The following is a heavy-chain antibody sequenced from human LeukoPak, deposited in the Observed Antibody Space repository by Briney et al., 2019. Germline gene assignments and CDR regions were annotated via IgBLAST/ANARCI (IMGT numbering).Heavy chain of an antibody. Sequence: KPSETLSLTCTVSGGSISSNSYYWGWIRQPPGKGLEWIGTIYYSGSTYYNPSLKSRVTISVDTSKNQFSLKLSSVTAADTAVYYCARPDYYYYYMDVWGKGTTVTVSS. CDR3: ARPDYYYYYMDV. V-gene: IGHV4-39*01. CDR1: GGSISSNSYY. CDR2: IYYSGST. J-gene: IGHJ6*03.